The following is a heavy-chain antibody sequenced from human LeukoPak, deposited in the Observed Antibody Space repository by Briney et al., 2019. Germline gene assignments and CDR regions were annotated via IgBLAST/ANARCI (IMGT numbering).Heavy chain of an antibody. D-gene: IGHD3-3*01. V-gene: IGHV3-23*01. Sequence: PGGSLRLSCAASGFTFSSYAMSWVRQAPGKGLEWVSAISGSGGSTYYADSVKGRFTISRDNSKNTLYLQMNSLRAEDTAVYYCAKNIEPDYDFWSGYSPTFDYWGQGTLVTVSS. CDR3: AKNIEPDYDFWSGYSPTFDY. CDR2: ISGSGGST. J-gene: IGHJ4*02. CDR1: GFTFSSYA.